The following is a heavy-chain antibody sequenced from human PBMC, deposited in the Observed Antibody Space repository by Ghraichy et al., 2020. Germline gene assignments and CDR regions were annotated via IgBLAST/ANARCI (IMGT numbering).Heavy chain of an antibody. V-gene: IGHV3-11*01. J-gene: IGHJ3*02. Sequence: GGSLRLSCAASGFTFSDYYMSWIRQAPGKGLEWVSYISSSGSTIYYADSVKGRFTIARDNAKNSLYLQMNSLRAEDTAVYYCARDREKDAFDIWGQGTMVTVSS. CDR1: GFTFSDYY. D-gene: IGHD1-26*01. CDR2: ISSSGSTI. CDR3: ARDREKDAFDI.